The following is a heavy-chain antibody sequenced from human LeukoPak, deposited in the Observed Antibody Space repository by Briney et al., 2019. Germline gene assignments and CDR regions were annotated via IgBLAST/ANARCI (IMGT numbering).Heavy chain of an antibody. CDR2: FDPEDGET. CDR3: ATKGYYYDSSGYYYLDY. D-gene: IGHD3-22*01. Sequence: ASVKVSCKVSGYTLTELSMHWVRQVPGKGREWMGGFDPEDGETIYAQKFQGRVTMTEDTSTDTAYMELSRLRSEDTAVYYCATKGYYYDSSGYYYLDYWGQGTLVTVSS. CDR1: GYTLTELS. V-gene: IGHV1-24*01. J-gene: IGHJ4*02.